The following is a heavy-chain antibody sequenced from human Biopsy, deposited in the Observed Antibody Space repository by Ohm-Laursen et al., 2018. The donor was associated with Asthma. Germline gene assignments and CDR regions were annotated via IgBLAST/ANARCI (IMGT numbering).Heavy chain of an antibody. J-gene: IGHJ4*02. D-gene: IGHD5-12*01. V-gene: IGHV3-30*18. CDR3: AKRRGYSGHDNDY. CDR1: GFMFSSFG. CDR2: ISYDGNHK. Sequence: SLRLACTASGFMFSSFGMHWVRQAPGKGLEWVAVISYDGNHKFYEDSVKGRFTISRDNSKNTLYLQMDSLRTEDTAVYYCAKRRGYSGHDNDYWGQGTLVIISS.